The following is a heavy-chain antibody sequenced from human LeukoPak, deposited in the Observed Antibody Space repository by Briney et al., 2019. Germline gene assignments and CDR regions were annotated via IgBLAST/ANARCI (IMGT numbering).Heavy chain of an antibody. V-gene: IGHV4-59*01. Sequence: SETLSLTCTVSGGSISSYYWSWIRQPPGKGLEWIGYIYYSGSTNYNPSLKSRVTISVDTSKNQFSLKLSSVTAADTAVYYCARDMRGESAAGFDYWGQGTLVTVSS. CDR3: ARDMRGESAAGFDY. CDR2: IYYSGST. CDR1: GGSISSYY. D-gene: IGHD6-13*01. J-gene: IGHJ4*02.